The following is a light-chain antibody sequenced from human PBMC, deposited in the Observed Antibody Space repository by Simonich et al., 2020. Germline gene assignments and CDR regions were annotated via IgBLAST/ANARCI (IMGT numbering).Light chain of an antibody. CDR2: DAS. CDR3: QKYNSAPFT. CDR1: QDISNY. Sequence: DIQMTQSPSSLSASVGDRVTITCQASQDISNYLNCYQQKPGKAPKLLIYDASNLETGVPSRFSGSGSGTDFTFTISSLQPEDIATYYCQKYNSAPFTFGPGTKVDIK. V-gene: IGKV1-33*01. J-gene: IGKJ3*01.